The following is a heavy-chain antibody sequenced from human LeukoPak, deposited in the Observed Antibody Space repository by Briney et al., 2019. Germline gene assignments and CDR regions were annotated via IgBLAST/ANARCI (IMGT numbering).Heavy chain of an antibody. CDR1: GFTFSSYA. V-gene: IGHV3-23*01. D-gene: IGHD3-22*01. CDR2: ISGRGGST. Sequence: GGSLRLSCAASGFTFSSYAMSWVRQAPGGGLEGVSAISGRGGSTYYADSVKGRFTISRDNSKNTLYLQMNSLRAEDTAVYYCAKDGPLDYYDSSGYSFDYWGQGALVTVSS. J-gene: IGHJ4*02. CDR3: AKDGPLDYYDSSGYSFDY.